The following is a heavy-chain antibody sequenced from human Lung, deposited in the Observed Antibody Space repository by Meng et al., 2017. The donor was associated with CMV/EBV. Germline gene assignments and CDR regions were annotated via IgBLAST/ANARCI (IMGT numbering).Heavy chain of an antibody. D-gene: IGHD6-19*01. J-gene: IGHJ4*02. Sequence: SETLSLXXTVSGGSISSSSYSWGWIRQPPGKGLEWIGSIYYSGSTYYNPSLKSRVTISVDTSKNQFSLKLSSVTAADTAVYYCARSHSSGWPFDYWGQGTXVTVSS. CDR3: ARSHSSGWPFDY. V-gene: IGHV4-39*07. CDR1: GGSISSSSYS. CDR2: IYYSGST.